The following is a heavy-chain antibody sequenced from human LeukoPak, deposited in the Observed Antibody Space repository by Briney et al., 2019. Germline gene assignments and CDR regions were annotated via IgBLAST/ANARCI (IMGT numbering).Heavy chain of an antibody. CDR1: RFTSSSHA. Sequence: GGSLRLSCAASRFTSSSHAMAWVRQFPEEGLVGVSTICDSGAARYFADYVKRRFDVSRDNSTNTLYLQLDTVRAEDTATYFCARNPGIDWWPGWSYFDSWGRGTLVTVSS. V-gene: IGHV3-23*01. CDR2: ICDSGAAR. D-gene: IGHD3-9*01. CDR3: ARNPGIDWWPGWSYFDS. J-gene: IGHJ4*02.